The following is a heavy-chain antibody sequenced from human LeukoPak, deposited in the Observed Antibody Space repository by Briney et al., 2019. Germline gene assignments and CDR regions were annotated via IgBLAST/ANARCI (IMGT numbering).Heavy chain of an antibody. V-gene: IGHV1-69*05. CDR1: GGTFSSYA. CDR2: IIPIFGTA. CDR3: ASARYSSGWSPNFDH. D-gene: IGHD6-19*01. J-gene: IGHJ4*02. Sequence: SVKVSCKASGGTFSSYAISWVRQAPGQGLEWMGGIIPIFGTANYAQKFQGRVTITTDESTSTAYMELSSLRSEDTAVYYCASARYSSGWSPNFDHWGQGTLVTVSS.